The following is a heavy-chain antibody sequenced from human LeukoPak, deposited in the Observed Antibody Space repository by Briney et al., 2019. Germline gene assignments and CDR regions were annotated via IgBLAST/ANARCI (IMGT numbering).Heavy chain of an antibody. Sequence: GGSLRLSCAASGFTVSSNYMSRVRQAPGKGLEWVSVIYSGGSTYYADSVKGRFTISRDNSKNTLYLQMNSLRAEDTAVYYCARVTNRLGYFDYWGQGTLVTVSS. J-gene: IGHJ4*02. CDR2: IYSGGST. V-gene: IGHV3-66*01. CDR3: ARVTNRLGYFDY. CDR1: GFTVSSNY. D-gene: IGHD7-27*01.